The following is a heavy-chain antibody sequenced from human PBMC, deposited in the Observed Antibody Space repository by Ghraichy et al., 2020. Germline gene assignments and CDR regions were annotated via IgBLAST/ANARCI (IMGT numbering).Heavy chain of an antibody. V-gene: IGHV4-39*01. CDR2: IYYRGNT. J-gene: IGHJ4*02. Sequence: SETLSLTCTVSGGSISSSSYFWGWIRQPPGKGLEWIGSIYYRGNTYYNPPLKSRVTISVDMSKNQFSLKLSSETAADTAVYYCARISPSFGGVTRARVFTVFDYWGQGTLVTVSS. CDR3: ARISPSFGGVTRARVFTVFDY. D-gene: IGHD3-16*01. CDR1: GGSISSSSYF.